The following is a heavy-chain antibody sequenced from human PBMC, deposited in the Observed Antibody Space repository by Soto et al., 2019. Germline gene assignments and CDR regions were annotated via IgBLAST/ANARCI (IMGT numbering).Heavy chain of an antibody. J-gene: IGHJ4*02. CDR1: GFTFGDYA. Sequence: GGSLRLSCTASGFTFGDYAMSWFRQAPGKGLEWVGFIRSKAYGGTTEYAASVKGRFTISRDDSTSIAYLQMNSLKTEDTAVYYCARAPIIMMVVAPDYWGQGTLVTVSS. CDR3: ARAPIIMMVVAPDY. CDR2: IRSKAYGGTT. D-gene: IGHD3-22*01. V-gene: IGHV3-49*03.